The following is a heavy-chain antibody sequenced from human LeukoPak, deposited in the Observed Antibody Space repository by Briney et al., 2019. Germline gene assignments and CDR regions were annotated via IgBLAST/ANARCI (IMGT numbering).Heavy chain of an antibody. CDR3: ARLRGNTMVEY. V-gene: IGHV3-53*01. CDR1: GFAVSNNY. Sequence: GGSLRLSCTASGFAVSNNYMSWVRQAPGKGLEWVSLIYNAVTYADSVKGRFTISRDDSKNTLNLQMNSLRADDTAVYYCARLRGNTMVEYWGQGIRVTVSS. D-gene: IGHD3-10*01. CDR2: IYNAVT. J-gene: IGHJ4*02.